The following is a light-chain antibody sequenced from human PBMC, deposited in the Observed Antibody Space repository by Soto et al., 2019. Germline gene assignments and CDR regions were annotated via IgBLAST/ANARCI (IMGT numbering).Light chain of an antibody. Sequence: QSALTQPASVSGSPGQSITFSCTGTSSDVGGYNFVSWYQQHPGKAPKLMIYDVSNRPSGVSNRFSGSKSGNTASLTISGFQAEDEADYYCTSYAGSITLLFGGGTQLTVL. V-gene: IGLV2-14*01. J-gene: IGLJ2*01. CDR1: SSDVGGYNF. CDR3: TSYAGSITLL. CDR2: DVS.